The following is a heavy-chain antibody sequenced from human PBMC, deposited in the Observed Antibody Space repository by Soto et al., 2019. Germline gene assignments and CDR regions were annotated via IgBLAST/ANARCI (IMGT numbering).Heavy chain of an antibody. CDR2: IIPILGIA. CDR1: GGTFSSYT. V-gene: IGHV1-69*02. CDR3: ASEDLYGIAV. Sequence: QVQLVPSGAEVKKPGSSVKVSCKASGGTFSSYTISCVRQAPGQGLEWMGRIIPILGIANYAQKFQGRVTITADKSTSTAYMELSSLRSEDTAVYYCASEDLYGIAVWVQGTTVTVSS. J-gene: IGHJ6*02.